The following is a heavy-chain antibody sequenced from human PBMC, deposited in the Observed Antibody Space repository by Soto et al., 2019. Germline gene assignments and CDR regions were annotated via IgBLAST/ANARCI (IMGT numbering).Heavy chain of an antibody. J-gene: IGHJ5*02. D-gene: IGHD3-22*01. CDR2: IIPIFGTA. Sequence: SVKVSCKASGGTFSSYAISWVRQAPGQGLEWMGGIIPIFGTANYAQKFQGRVTITADESTSTAYMELSSLRSEDTAVYYCARVARYYYDSSGYYYTGYNWFDPWGQGTLVTVS. CDR1: GGTFSSYA. V-gene: IGHV1-69*13. CDR3: ARVARYYYDSSGYYYTGYNWFDP.